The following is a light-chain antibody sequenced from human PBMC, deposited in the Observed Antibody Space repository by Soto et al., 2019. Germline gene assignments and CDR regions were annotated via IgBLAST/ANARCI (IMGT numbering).Light chain of an antibody. J-gene: IGKJ5*01. CDR2: GAS. V-gene: IGKV3-20*01. CDR1: QSISSNF. Sequence: ENVLTQSPGTLSLSPGERATLSCRASQSISSNFLAWYQQKPGQAPRLLIYGASNKIPGIPDRFSGSGSGTDFTLTISRLEPEDFAVYYCQQYGSSYTFGQGTRLEIK. CDR3: QQYGSSYT.